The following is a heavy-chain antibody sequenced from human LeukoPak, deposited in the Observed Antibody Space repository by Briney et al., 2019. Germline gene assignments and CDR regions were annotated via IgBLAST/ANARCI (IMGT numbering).Heavy chain of an antibody. Sequence: SVKVSCKASGGTFSSYAISWVRQAPGQGLEWMGGIIPIFGTANSAQKFQGRVTITADESTSTAYMELSSLRSEDTAVYYCASYMITIFGVVISGSDYYYYMDVWGKGTTVTVSS. CDR1: GGTFSSYA. V-gene: IGHV1-69*13. D-gene: IGHD3-3*01. CDR2: IIPIFGTA. CDR3: ASYMITIFGVVISGSDYYYYMDV. J-gene: IGHJ6*03.